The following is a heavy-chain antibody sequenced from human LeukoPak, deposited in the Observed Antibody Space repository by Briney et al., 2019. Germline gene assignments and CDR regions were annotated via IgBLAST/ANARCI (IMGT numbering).Heavy chain of an antibody. D-gene: IGHD3-22*01. CDR2: ISGSGGST. CDR3: AKSTSSGYYPPFDY. CDR1: GGSISSGGHY. Sequence: PSETLSLTCTVSGGSISSGGHYWSWVRQAPGKGLEWVSAISGSGGSTYYADSVKGRFTISRDNSKNTLYLQMNSLRAEDTAVYYCAKSTSSGYYPPFDYWGQGTLVTVSS. J-gene: IGHJ4*02. V-gene: IGHV3-23*01.